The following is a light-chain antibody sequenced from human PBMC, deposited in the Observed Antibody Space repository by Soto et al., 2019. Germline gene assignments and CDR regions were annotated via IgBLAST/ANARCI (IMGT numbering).Light chain of an antibody. Sequence: DIQLTQSPSSLSASVGDRVTITCRASQSISSYLNWYQQRPGKAPNLLIYATSSLRTGVPSRLRGSRSGADFTLTISNLQPEDFATYYCQQSYSTPPTTFGQGTRLEIK. CDR3: QQSYSTPPTT. CDR2: ATS. V-gene: IGKV1-39*01. J-gene: IGKJ5*01. CDR1: QSISSY.